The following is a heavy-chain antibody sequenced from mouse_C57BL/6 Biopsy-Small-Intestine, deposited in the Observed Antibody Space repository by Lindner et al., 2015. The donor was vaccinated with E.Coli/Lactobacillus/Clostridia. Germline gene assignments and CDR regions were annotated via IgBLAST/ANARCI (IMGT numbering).Heavy chain of an antibody. CDR2: IYPRDGRT. CDR1: GYTFTNYD. D-gene: IGHD3-3*01. CDR3: TREGLGPFTY. J-gene: IGHJ3*01. V-gene: IGHV1-85*01. Sequence: VQLQESGPELVKPGASVKLSCKASGYTFTNYDINWVKQRPGQGLEWIGWIYPRDGRTKYNEKFKGKATMTVDTSSSTAYMELHSLTSEDSAVYFCTREGLGPFTYCGQGTLVTVSA.